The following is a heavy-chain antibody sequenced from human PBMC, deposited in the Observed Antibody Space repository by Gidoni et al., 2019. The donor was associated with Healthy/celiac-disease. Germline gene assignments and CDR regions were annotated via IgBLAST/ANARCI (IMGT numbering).Heavy chain of an antibody. CDR1: GGYISSGDHY. Sequence: VQLPESAPGLVKPSQTLSLTCPVSGGYISSGDHYRRWPRQPPGKGLEWIGYISYSGSTYHNQPLKRRVTILVDTSKNKFSLKLSSVTAADTAVYYCASRSRWFDPWGQGTLVTVSS. CDR2: ISYSGST. V-gene: IGHV4-30-4*01. J-gene: IGHJ5*02. CDR3: ASRSRWFDP.